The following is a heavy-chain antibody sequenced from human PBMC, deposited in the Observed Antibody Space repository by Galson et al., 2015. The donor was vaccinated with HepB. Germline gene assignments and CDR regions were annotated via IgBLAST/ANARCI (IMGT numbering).Heavy chain of an antibody. V-gene: IGHV3-23*01. CDR2: ISGSGGST. CDR3: AKEISITMIVVGDAFDI. D-gene: IGHD3-22*01. CDR1: GFTFSSYA. Sequence: SLRLSCAASGFTFSSYAMSWVRQAPGKGLEWVSAISGSGGSTYYADSVKGRFTISRDNSKNTLYLQMNSLRAEDTAVYYCAKEISITMIVVGDAFDIWGQGTMVTVSS. J-gene: IGHJ3*02.